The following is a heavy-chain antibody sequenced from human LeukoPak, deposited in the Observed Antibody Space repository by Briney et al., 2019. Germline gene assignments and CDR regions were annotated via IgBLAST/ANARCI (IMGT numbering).Heavy chain of an antibody. CDR2: IYYSGST. J-gene: IGHJ4*02. Sequence: SETLSLTCTVSGGSISSSSYYWGWIRQPPGKGLEWIGSIYYSGSTYYNPSLKSRVTISVDTSKNQFSLKLSSVTAADTAVYYCARDTYYYDSSGYYFFDYWGQGTLVTVSS. D-gene: IGHD3-22*01. CDR3: ARDTYYYDSSGYYFFDY. V-gene: IGHV4-39*07. CDR1: GGSISSSSYY.